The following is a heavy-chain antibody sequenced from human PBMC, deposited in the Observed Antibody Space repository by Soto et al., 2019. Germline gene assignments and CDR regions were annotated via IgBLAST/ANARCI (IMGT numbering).Heavy chain of an antibody. CDR2: IYHSGST. V-gene: IGHV4-30-2*05. Sequence: SETMSPTCAFSGGSISSGGYSWSWIRQPPGKGLEWIGYIYHSGSTYYTPSLKSRVTISVDTSKNHFSLKLTPVTPAAPAVYNCARVAWDSSGNFDNWGQETRVTVSS. CDR3: ARVAWDSSGNFDN. J-gene: IGHJ4*02. CDR1: GGSISSGGYS. D-gene: IGHD3-22*01.